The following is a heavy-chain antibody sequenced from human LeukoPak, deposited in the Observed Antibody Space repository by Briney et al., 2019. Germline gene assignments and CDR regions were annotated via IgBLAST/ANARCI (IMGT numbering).Heavy chain of an antibody. CDR1: GFTFSSYG. Sequence: GGSLRLSCAASGFTFSSYGMHWVRQAPGKGLEWVAFIRYDGSNKYYADSVKGRFTISRDNSKNTPYLQMNSLRAEDTAVYYCAKDGGYCSGGSCYLLYYFDYWGQGTLVTVSS. V-gene: IGHV3-30*02. D-gene: IGHD2-15*01. CDR2: IRYDGSNK. J-gene: IGHJ4*02. CDR3: AKDGGYCSGGSCYLLYYFDY.